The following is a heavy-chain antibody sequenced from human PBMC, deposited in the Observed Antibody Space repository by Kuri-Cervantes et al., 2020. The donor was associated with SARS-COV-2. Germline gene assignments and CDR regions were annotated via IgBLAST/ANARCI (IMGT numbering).Heavy chain of an antibody. CDR3: ARHAPSILRFLQGTQPPHNFDY. V-gene: IGHV4-59*04. CDR2: IYYSGTT. CDR1: GGSISSYY. J-gene: IGHJ4*02. Sequence: SETLSLTCTVSGGSISSYYWSWIRQPPGKGLEWIGYIYYSGTTYYNPSLRSRVTISLDTSKNQFSLNLNSVTAADTAVFYCARHAPSILRFLQGTQPPHNFDYWGQGTLVTVSS. D-gene: IGHD3-3*01.